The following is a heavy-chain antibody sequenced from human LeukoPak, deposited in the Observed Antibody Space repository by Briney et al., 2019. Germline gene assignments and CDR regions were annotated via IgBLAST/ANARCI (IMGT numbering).Heavy chain of an antibody. CDR1: GGSISSSSYY. Sequence: SETLSLTCTVSGGSISSSSYYWGWIRQPPGKGLEWIGSIYYSGSTYYNPSLKSRVTISVDTSKNQFSLKLSSVTAADTAVYYCARDLLGVGATDYWGQGTLVTVSS. D-gene: IGHD1-26*01. V-gene: IGHV4-39*07. CDR3: ARDLLGVGATDY. J-gene: IGHJ4*02. CDR2: IYYSGST.